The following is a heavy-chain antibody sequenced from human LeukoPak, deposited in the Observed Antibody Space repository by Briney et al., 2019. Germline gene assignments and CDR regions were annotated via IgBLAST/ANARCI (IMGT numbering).Heavy chain of an antibody. D-gene: IGHD1-26*01. J-gene: IGHJ4*02. CDR2: ISSDGRST. CDR3: VKDKWVDY. V-gene: IGHV3-64D*09. CDR1: GFTFRSYA. Sequence: GGALRLSRSASGFTFRSYAMHWGRQAPGEGLKYVSSISSDGRSTYYADSVKGRFTISRDNSKSALYLQMSSLRPEDTAVYYCVKDKWVDYWGQGTLVTVSS.